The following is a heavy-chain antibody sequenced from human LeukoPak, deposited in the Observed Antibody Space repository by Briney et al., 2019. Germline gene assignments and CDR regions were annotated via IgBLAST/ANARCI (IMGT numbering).Heavy chain of an antibody. D-gene: IGHD1-26*01. CDR1: GFTFSSYW. V-gene: IGHV3-74*01. J-gene: IGHJ4*02. Sequence: GGSLRLSCAASGFTFSSYWMHWVRQAPGKGLVWVAGIKSDGSIIYHADSVKGRFTVSRDNAKNTLYPQMNSLRAEDTAVYYCVAEERDFDCWGQGVLVTVSS. CDR3: VAEERDFDC. CDR2: IKSDGSII.